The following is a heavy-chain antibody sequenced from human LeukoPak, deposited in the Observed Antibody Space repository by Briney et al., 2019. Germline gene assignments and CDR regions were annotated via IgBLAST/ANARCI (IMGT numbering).Heavy chain of an antibody. CDR1: GGSFSGYY. CDR2: INHSGST. V-gene: IGHV4-34*01. D-gene: IGHD2-15*01. CDR3: ARGGYCSGGSCYSVWFDP. Sequence: SETLSLTCAVYGGSFSGYYWSWIRQPPGKGLEWIGEINHSGSTNYNPSLKSRVTISVDTSKNQLSLKLSSVTVADTAVYYCARGGYCSGGSCYSVWFDPWGQGTLVTVSS. J-gene: IGHJ5*02.